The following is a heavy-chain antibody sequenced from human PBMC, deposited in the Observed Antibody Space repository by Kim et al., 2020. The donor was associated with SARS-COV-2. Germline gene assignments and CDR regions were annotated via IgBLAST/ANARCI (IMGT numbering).Heavy chain of an antibody. J-gene: IGHJ4*02. Sequence: ASVKVSCKASGYTFTSYGISWVRQAPGQGLEWMGWISAYNGNTNYAQKLQGRVTMTTDTSTSTAYMELRSLRSDDTAVYYCARVASVAGTNAYYFDYWGQGTLVTVSS. V-gene: IGHV1-18*04. CDR3: ARVASVAGTNAYYFDY. CDR2: ISAYNGNT. D-gene: IGHD6-19*01. CDR1: GYTFTSYG.